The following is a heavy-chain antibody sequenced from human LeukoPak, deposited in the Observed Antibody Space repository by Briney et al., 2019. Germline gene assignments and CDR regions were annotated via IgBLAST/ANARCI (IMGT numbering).Heavy chain of an antibody. V-gene: IGHV4-30-2*01. CDR3: AATARSSWYNFDY. CDR2: IYHSGST. Sequence: SETLSLTCTVSGGSISSGGYYWSWIRQPPGKGLEWIGYIYHSGSTYYNPSLKSRVTISVDRSKNQFSLKLSSVTAADTAVYYCAATARSSWYNFDYWGQGTLVTVPS. D-gene: IGHD6-13*01. J-gene: IGHJ4*02. CDR1: GGSISSGGYY.